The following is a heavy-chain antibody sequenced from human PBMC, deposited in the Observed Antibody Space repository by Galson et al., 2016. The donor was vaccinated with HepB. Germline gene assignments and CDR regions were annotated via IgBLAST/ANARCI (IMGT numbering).Heavy chain of an antibody. V-gene: IGHV1-18*01. CDR2: INAYNGDT. J-gene: IGHJ4*02. Sequence: SVKVSCKASGYTFSRYGISWVRQAPGQGLEWLGWINAYNGDTNYAQSLQGRVTVTTDTSTSTAYMELRSLRSDDTAMYYCARVGNYVPMFFEYFGQGTLDTVSS. D-gene: IGHD1-7*01. CDR1: GYTFSRYG. CDR3: ARVGNYVPMFFEY.